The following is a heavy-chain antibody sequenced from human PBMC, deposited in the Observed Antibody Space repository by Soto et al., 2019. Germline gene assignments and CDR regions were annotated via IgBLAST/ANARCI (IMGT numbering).Heavy chain of an antibody. CDR3: ARGGHYYYYGMDV. CDR1: GFNFSSYS. V-gene: IGHV3-48*02. J-gene: IGHJ6*02. D-gene: IGHD2-15*01. CDR2: ISSSTSTI. Sequence: EVQLVESGGGLVQPGGSLRLSCAASGFNFSSYSMKWVRQAPGKGLEWVSYISSSTSTIYYADSVKGRFTISRDNAKNSLYLQMDSLRDEDTAVYYCARGGHYYYYGMDVWGQGTTVTVSS.